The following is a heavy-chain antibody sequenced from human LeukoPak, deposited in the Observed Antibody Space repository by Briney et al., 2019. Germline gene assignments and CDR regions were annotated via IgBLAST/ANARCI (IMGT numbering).Heavy chain of an antibody. V-gene: IGHV4-39*07. CDR2: IYYSGST. CDR1: GGSISSSSYY. Sequence: SETLSLTCTVSGGSISSSSYYWGWIRQPPGKGLEWIGSIYYSGSTYYSPSLKSRVTMSVDTSKNQFSLKLSSVTAADTAVYYCARDRVAVAGTPGLWYMDVWGKGTTVTISS. D-gene: IGHD6-19*01. CDR3: ARDRVAVAGTPGLWYMDV. J-gene: IGHJ6*03.